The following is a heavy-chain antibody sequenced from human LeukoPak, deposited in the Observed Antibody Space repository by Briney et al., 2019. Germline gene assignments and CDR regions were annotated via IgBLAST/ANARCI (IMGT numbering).Heavy chain of an antibody. J-gene: IGHJ4*02. CDR3: ARGYYDSSGYFTNDY. CDR1: GYTFTSYG. V-gene: IGHV1-18*01. CDR2: ISAYNGNT. Sequence: ASVKVSCKASGYTFTSYGISWVRQAPGQGLEWMGWISAYNGNTNYAQKLQGRVTMTTDTSTSTAYMELSSLRSEDTAVYYCARGYYDSSGYFTNDYWGQGTLVTVSS. D-gene: IGHD3-22*01.